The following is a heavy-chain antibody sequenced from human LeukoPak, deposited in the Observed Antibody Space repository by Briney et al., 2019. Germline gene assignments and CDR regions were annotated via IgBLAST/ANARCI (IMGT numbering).Heavy chain of an antibody. CDR1: GFTFSSYW. Sequence: GGSLRLSCAASGFTFSSYWMYWVRQAPGKGPVWVARINTDGGSLNYADSVKGRFTISRDNAKNTLYLQMNSLGAEDTAVYYCARRINYYGSSGYYYVRYFDSWGQGTLVAVSS. D-gene: IGHD3-22*01. J-gene: IGHJ4*02. CDR2: INTDGGSL. V-gene: IGHV3-74*01. CDR3: ARRINYYGSSGYYYVRYFDS.